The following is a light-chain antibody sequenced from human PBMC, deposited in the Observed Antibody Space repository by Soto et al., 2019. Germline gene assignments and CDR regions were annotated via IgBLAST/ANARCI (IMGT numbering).Light chain of an antibody. CDR1: QSVSSY. CDR3: HQYGISPPT. J-gene: IGKJ1*01. CDR2: GAS. V-gene: IGKV3-20*01. Sequence: EIVLTQSPATLSLSPGERATLSCRASQSVSSYLAWYQQKPCQAPRLLISGASNRATGTPDRFSGSGSGTDFTLTITSLEPEDFAVFYCHQYGISPPTFGQGTKVDIK.